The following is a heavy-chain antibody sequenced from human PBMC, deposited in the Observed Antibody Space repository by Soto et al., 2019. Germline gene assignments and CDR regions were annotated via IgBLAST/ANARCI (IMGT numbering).Heavy chain of an antibody. CDR3: AREKTDGDYYYYYVMYV. D-gene: IGHD4-17*01. CDR2: IYYSGST. Sequence: SETLSLTCTVSGGSISSSSYFWGWIRQPPGKGLEWIGSIYYSGSTYYNPSLKSRVTISVDMSKNQFSLKLSSVTAADTAVYYCAREKTDGDYYYYYVMYVWAQGTTVTVSS. J-gene: IGHJ6*02. CDR1: GGSISSSSYF. V-gene: IGHV4-39*02.